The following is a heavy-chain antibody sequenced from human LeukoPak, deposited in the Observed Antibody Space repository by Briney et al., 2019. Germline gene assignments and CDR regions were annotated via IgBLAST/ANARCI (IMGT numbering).Heavy chain of an antibody. CDR3: ARLRAGTVTTIDY. V-gene: IGHV3-23*01. D-gene: IGHD4-17*01. J-gene: IGHJ4*02. CDR1: GFTFSSYA. Sequence: GGSLRLSCLASGFTFSSYAMSWVRQAPGKGLEWVSSISNTGGSTNDADSVKGRFTISRDNSKNTLSLQMNSLRAEDTAVYYCARLRAGTVTTIDYWGQGTPVTVSS. CDR2: ISNTGGST.